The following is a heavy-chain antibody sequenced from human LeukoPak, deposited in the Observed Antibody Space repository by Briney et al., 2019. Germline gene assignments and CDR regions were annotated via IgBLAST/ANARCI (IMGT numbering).Heavy chain of an antibody. CDR1: GFTFSSYA. CDR2: ISYDGSNK. J-gene: IGHJ4*02. D-gene: IGHD3-22*01. CDR3: ARGGEHYYDSSGPYYFDY. Sequence: QLGRSLRLSCAASGFTFSSYAMHWVRQAPGKGLEWVAVISYDGSNKYYADSVKGRFTISRDNSKNTLYLQMNSLRAEDTAVYYCARGGEHYYDSSGPYYFDYWGQGTLVTVSS. V-gene: IGHV3-30-3*01.